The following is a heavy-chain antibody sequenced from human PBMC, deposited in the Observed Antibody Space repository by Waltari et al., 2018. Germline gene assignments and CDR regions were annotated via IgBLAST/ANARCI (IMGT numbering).Heavy chain of an antibody. CDR1: GYTFTSYY. CDR2: INPSGGST. J-gene: IGHJ6*03. CDR3: AREGGVPAEIGYYYYMDV. D-gene: IGHD2-2*01. Sequence: QVQLVQSGAEVKKPGASVKVSCKASGYTFTSYYMHWVRQAPGQGLEWMGIINPSGGSTSYAQKFQGRVTMTRETSTSTVYMELSSVTAADTAVYYCAREGGVPAEIGYYYYMDVWGKGTTVTVSS. V-gene: IGHV1-46*01.